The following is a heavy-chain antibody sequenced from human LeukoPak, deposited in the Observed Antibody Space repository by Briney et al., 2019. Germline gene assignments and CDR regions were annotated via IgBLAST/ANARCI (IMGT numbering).Heavy chain of an antibody. CDR3: ARGGYYGSGNDFRFDP. Sequence: SETLSLTCNVSGFSLTIGYFWGWIRQPPGKGLEWIGEINHSGSTNYNPSLKSRVTISVDTSKNQFSLKLSSVTAADTAVYYCARGGYYGSGNDFRFDPWGQGTLVTVSS. J-gene: IGHJ5*02. CDR1: GFSLTIGYF. V-gene: IGHV4-38-2*02. CDR2: INHSGST. D-gene: IGHD3-10*01.